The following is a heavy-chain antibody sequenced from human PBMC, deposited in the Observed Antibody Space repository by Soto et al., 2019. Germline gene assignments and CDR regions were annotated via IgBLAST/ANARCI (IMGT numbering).Heavy chain of an antibody. CDR1: GFTFTNSA. J-gene: IGHJ4*02. CDR2: IVVGSGNT. D-gene: IGHD6-19*01. CDR3: AIYGIAVAGEDRFDY. V-gene: IGHV1-58*02. Sequence: SVKVSCKASGFTFTNSAMQWVRQARGQRLEWIGWIVVGSGNTNYAQKFQERVTITRDMSTSTAYMELSSLRSEDTAVYYCAIYGIAVAGEDRFDYWGQGTLVTVSS.